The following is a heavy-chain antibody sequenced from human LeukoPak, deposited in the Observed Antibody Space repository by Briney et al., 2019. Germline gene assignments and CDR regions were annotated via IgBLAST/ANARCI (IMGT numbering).Heavy chain of an antibody. CDR1: GFTVSSNY. D-gene: IGHD3-10*01. V-gene: IGHV3-53*01. CDR3: ARGTHAGTFDP. J-gene: IGHJ5*02. Sequence: GGSLRLSCAASGFTVSSNYMSWVRQAPGRGLEWVSVIASGGSTYYADSVKRRFTISRDDSKNTLYLQMNSLRPEDTAVYYCARGTHAGTFDPWGQGTLVTVSS. CDR2: IASGGST.